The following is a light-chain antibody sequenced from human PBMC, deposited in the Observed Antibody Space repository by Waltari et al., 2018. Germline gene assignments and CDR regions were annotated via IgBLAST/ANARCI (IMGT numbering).Light chain of an antibody. Sequence: QSVLTQPPSVSAAPGPQVTISCSASTPNIGNNYVSWYQQFPGAAPKVLIYGNDKRATGIPDRCSGSKSGTSATLDITGLQTGDEADYYCGTWDNTLSAVFGGGTKVTVL. V-gene: IGLV1-51*02. CDR1: TPNIGNNY. CDR3: GTWDNTLSAV. J-gene: IGLJ2*01. CDR2: GND.